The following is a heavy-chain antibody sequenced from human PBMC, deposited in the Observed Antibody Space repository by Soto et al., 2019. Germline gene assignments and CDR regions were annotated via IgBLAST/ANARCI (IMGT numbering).Heavy chain of an antibody. CDR3: ARCNDWDTCYFDY. V-gene: IGHV3-66*01. CDR1: GFTVSSNY. D-gene: IGHD3-9*01. CDR2: IYIAGNT. J-gene: IGHJ4*02. Sequence: GGSLRLSCEVSGFTVSSNYVSWVRQVPGKGLEWVSVIYIAGNTYYADSVKGRFTLSRDTSKNTLYLQMNSLRAEDTAVYYGARCNDWDTCYFDYWGQRTPVTVSS.